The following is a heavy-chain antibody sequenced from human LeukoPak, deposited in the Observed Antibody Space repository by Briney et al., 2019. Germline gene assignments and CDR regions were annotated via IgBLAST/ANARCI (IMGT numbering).Heavy chain of an antibody. J-gene: IGHJ4*02. CDR1: GFTFSSYG. CDR3: ARGRGSTLRVGVDY. D-gene: IGHD1-26*01. CDR2: IWYDGSNK. Sequence: GGSLRLSCAASGFTFSSYGMHWVRQAPGKGLEWVAVIWYDGSNKYYADSVNGRFTISRDNSKNTLYLQMNSLRAEYTAVYYCARGRGSTLRVGVDYWGQGTLVTVSS. V-gene: IGHV3-33*01.